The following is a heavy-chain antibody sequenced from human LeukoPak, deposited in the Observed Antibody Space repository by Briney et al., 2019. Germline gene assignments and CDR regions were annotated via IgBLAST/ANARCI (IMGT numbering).Heavy chain of an antibody. CDR1: GGSISSYY. Sequence: SETLSLTCTVSGGSISSYYWSWIRQPPGKGLEWIGYIYYSGSTNYNPSLKSRVTISVDTSKNQFSLKLSSVTAADTAVYYCATWGSSHRTDAFYSWGQGTMVTVSS. D-gene: IGHD3-16*01. CDR2: IYYSGST. J-gene: IGHJ3*02. CDR3: ATWGSSHRTDAFYS. V-gene: IGHV4-59*01.